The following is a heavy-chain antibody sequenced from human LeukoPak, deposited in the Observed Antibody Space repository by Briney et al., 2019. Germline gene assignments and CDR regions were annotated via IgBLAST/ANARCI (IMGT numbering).Heavy chain of an antibody. V-gene: IGHV4-38-2*02. CDR3: ARGNIVVATDY. D-gene: IGHD3-22*01. CDR1: GYSISSGYY. J-gene: IGHJ4*02. Sequence: SETLSLTCTVSGYSISSGYYWGWIRQPPGKGLEWIGSIYHSGSTYYNPSLKSRVTISVDTSKNQFSLKLSSGTAADTAVYYCARGNIVVATDYWGQGTLVTVSS. CDR2: IYHSGST.